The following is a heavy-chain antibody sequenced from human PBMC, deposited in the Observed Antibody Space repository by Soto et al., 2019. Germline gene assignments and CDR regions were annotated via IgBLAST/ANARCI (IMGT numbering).Heavy chain of an antibody. J-gene: IGHJ6*02. CDR2: IVSSLDTT. D-gene: IGHD3-16*02. V-gene: IGHV1-69*11. CDR1: GGTFSSSG. CDR3: ARWPQPRYTADPYAVDV. Sequence: QVHLVQSGTEVKKPGSSVKVSCKASGGTFSSSGFSWVRQAPGQGLGWMGMIVSSLDTTNYAQKFQARVTITADEVTSTAYMELRSLRSEDTAVYYCARWPQPRYTADPYAVDVWGQGTRVIVSS.